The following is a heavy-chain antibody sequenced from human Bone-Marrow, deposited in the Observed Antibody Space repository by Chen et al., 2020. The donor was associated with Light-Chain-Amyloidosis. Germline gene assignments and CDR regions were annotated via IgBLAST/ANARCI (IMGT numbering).Heavy chain of an antibody. CDR1: GFSFSNHG. D-gene: IGHD3-10*01. CDR2: ISFDGSKK. V-gene: IGHV3-30*03. J-gene: IGHJ4*02. CDR3: ARDGPKWFGEAQPDY. Sequence: QVHLVESGGGVVQPGRSLRLTCEASGFSFSNHGIHWVRQAPGKGLEWVAVISFDGSKKNYADPVKGRFTISRDESKNTGSLEMNSLRAEDTAMYYCARDGPKWFGEAQPDYWGQGSQVTVFS.